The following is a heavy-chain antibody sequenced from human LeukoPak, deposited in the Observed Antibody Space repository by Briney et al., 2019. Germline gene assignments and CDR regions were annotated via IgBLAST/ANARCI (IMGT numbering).Heavy chain of an antibody. CDR2: TYYRSKWSN. D-gene: IGHD2-21*01. CDR3: ARDSCGSPGCLDY. CDR1: GDSVSGNSAA. Sequence: SQTLSLTCAISGDSVSGNSAAWNWLRQSPSRGLEWLGSTYYRSKWSNDYAVSVKSRIIINPETSKNQFSLHLNSVTPEDTAVYYCARDSCGSPGCLDYWGQGTLVTVSS. J-gene: IGHJ4*02. V-gene: IGHV6-1*01.